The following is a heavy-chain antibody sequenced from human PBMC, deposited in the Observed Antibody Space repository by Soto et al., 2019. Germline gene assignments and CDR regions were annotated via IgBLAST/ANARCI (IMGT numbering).Heavy chain of an antibody. CDR2: IYYSGST. CDR3: ARDRSLGFGALGD. V-gene: IGHV4-59*08. CDR1: GGSISSYY. Sequence: QVQLQESGPGLVKPSETLSLTCTVSGGSISSYYWSWIRQLPGKGLEWIGYIYYSGSTNYNPSLKSRVTISVDTSKNQFSLKRSSVTAADTAVYYCARDRSLGFGALGDWGQGTLVTVSS. D-gene: IGHD3-10*01. J-gene: IGHJ4*02.